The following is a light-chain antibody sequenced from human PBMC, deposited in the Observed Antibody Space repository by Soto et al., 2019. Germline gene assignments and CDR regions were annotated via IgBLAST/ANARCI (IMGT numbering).Light chain of an antibody. CDR2: EVT. CDR3: SSYTNINTRACI. V-gene: IGLV2-14*01. CDR1: SGDIGSYNR. J-gene: IGLJ1*01. Sequence: QSALTQPASVSGSPGQSITISCTGTSGDIGSYNRVSWYQQHPGKAPKLIIYEVTDRPSGVSNRFSGSKSGITASLTSSGLQAEYEAEYICSSYTNINTRACIFGTGTKLTVL.